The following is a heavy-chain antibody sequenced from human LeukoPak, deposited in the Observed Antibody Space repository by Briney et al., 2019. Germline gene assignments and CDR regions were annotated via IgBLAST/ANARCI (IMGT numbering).Heavy chain of an antibody. CDR1: GSSISSYN. CDR2: IYYSGST. Sequence: PSETLSLTCTASGSSISSYNWSWIRQPPGKGLEWIAYIYYSGSTNYNPSLKSRVTISVDTSKNQFSLKLSSVTAADTAVYYCARDGSGSRYNWFDPWGQGTLVTVSS. CDR3: ARDGSGSRYNWFDP. D-gene: IGHD3-10*01. J-gene: IGHJ5*02. V-gene: IGHV4-59*01.